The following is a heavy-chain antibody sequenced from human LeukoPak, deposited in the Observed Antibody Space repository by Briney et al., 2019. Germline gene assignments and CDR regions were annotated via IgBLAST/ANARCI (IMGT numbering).Heavy chain of an antibody. CDR3: AKDYGSGVRGPFQH. V-gene: IGHV3-23*01. J-gene: IGHJ1*01. Sequence: GGSLRLSCAASGFSFRSYSMHWVRQAPGKGLEWVSGISDSDGSTYYADSVRGRFTISRDNSKNTLYLQMNSLRAEDTAVYYCAKDYGSGVRGPFQHWGQGTLVTVSS. CDR1: GFSFRSYS. D-gene: IGHD3-10*01. CDR2: ISDSDGST.